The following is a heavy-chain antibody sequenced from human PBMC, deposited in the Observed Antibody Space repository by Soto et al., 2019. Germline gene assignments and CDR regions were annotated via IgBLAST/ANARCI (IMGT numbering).Heavy chain of an antibody. Sequence: QVQLQESGPGLVKPSGTLSLTCAVSSGSITSSNWWSWVRQPPGKGREWIGEVSHTGNTNYIPSLKSRVTISVDKSRNQFSLRLSSVTAADTAVYYCARNRYGGYDFDYWGQGSLVTVSS. CDR2: VSHTGNT. J-gene: IGHJ4*02. D-gene: IGHD5-12*01. CDR1: SGSITSSNW. V-gene: IGHV4-4*02. CDR3: ARNRYGGYDFDY.